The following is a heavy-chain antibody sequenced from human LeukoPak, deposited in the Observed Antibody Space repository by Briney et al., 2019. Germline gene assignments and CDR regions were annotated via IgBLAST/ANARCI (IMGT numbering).Heavy chain of an antibody. CDR3: TAGTGRSDFDY. CDR1: GFTFSNAW. J-gene: IGHJ4*02. CDR2: IKRKGDDGTI. V-gene: IGHV3-15*01. Sequence: GGSLRLSCAASGFTFSNAWMSWVRQAPGRGQEWVGRIKRKGDDGTIDYAAPVKGRLSISRDDSKNTLYLQMNSLKSEDTAVYYCTAGTGRSDFDYWGQGTLVTVSS. D-gene: IGHD3/OR15-3a*01.